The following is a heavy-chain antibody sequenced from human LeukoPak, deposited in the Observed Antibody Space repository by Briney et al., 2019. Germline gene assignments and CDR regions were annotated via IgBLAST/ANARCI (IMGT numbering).Heavy chain of an antibody. V-gene: IGHV3-21*01. CDR1: GFTFSDYP. Sequence: PGGSLRLSCAASGFTFSDYPMNWVRQAPGKGLEWVSSIGSTSSYKYYADSVEGRFTISRDNAKNSLYLQMNSLRAEDTAVYYCAREGVVVGPWGQGTLVTVSS. D-gene: IGHD3-22*01. CDR2: IGSTSSYK. CDR3: AREGVVVGP. J-gene: IGHJ5*02.